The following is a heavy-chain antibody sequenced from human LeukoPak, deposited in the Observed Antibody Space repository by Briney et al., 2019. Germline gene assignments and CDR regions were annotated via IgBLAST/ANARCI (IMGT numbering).Heavy chain of an antibody. J-gene: IGHJ4*02. V-gene: IGHV1-18*01. Sequence: ASVKVSCKASGYTSTSYGISWVRQAPGQGLEWMGWIIAYNGNTNYAQKLQGRVTMTTDTSTSTAYMELRSLRSDDTAVYYCARESLELSGFDYWGQGTLVTVSS. CDR1: GYTSTSYG. CDR3: ARESLELSGFDY. CDR2: IIAYNGNT. D-gene: IGHD1-7*01.